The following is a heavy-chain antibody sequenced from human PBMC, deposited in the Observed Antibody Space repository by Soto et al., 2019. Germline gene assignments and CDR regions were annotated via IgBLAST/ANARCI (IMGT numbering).Heavy chain of an antibody. CDR1: GDSISNNKW. D-gene: IGHD6-13*01. CDR3: ARDVSMAAVGTGFAFDL. CDR2: ISSTDTDI. Sequence: ETLSLTCSVSGDSISNNKWWSWVRQAPGKGLEWVSSISSTDTDIYYADSVKGRFAVSRDNAKNSLYLQMTSLRADDTAMYYCARDVSMAAVGTGFAFDLWGQGTMVTVSS. J-gene: IGHJ3*01. V-gene: IGHV3-21*01.